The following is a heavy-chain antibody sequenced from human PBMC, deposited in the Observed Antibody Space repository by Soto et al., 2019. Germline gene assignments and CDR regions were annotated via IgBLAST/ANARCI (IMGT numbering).Heavy chain of an antibody. CDR1: GASISNYY. CDR2: IYYSGAT. V-gene: IGHV4-59*01. D-gene: IGHD2-2*03. Sequence: QEQLLESGPGLVKTSETLSLICTVSGASISNYYWSWIRQPPGKGPEWIGYIYYSGATNYNPSLKSRVTISLDTSKNHFSLELSSVTAADTAVYYCARGQLDRSEDFYSYYYLDVWGKGTTVTVSS. CDR3: ARGQLDRSEDFYSYYYLDV. J-gene: IGHJ6*03.